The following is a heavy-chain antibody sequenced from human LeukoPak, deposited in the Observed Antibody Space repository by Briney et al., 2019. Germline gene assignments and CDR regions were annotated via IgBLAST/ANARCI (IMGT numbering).Heavy chain of an antibody. J-gene: IGHJ4*02. CDR3: AKDRWRDGSSSFDN. CDR2: ISTYNGNS. CDR1: GYTFTGHY. Sequence: ASVKVSCKASGYTFTGHYIHWVRQAPGQGLEWMGWISTYNGNSNYAQKLQGRVTMTTDTSTSTAYMELRSLRSDDTAMYYCAKDRWRDGSSSFDNWGQGTLVTVSS. D-gene: IGHD6-6*01. V-gene: IGHV1-18*04.